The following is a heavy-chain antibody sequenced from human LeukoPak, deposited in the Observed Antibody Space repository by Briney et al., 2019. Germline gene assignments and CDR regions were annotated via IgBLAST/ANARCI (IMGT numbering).Heavy chain of an antibody. CDR1: GFSLSTSGVG. J-gene: IGHJ5*02. V-gene: IGHV2-5*01. D-gene: IGHD3-9*01. CDR2: IYWNDDK. CDR3: AHHQYYDILTGYYSANRDIHRNWFDP. Sequence: SGPTLVNPTQTLTLTCTFSGFSLSTSGVGVGWIRQPPGKALEWLALIYWNDDKRYSPSLKSRLTITKDTSKNQVVLTMTNMDPVDTATYYCAHHQYYDILTGYYSANRDIHRNWFDPWGQGTLVTVSS.